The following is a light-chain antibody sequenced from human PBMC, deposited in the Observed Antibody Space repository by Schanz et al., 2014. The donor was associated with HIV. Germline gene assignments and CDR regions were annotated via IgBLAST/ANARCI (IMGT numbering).Light chain of an antibody. CDR3: QSYDISTPGI. V-gene: IGLV6-57*04. Sequence: NFMLTQPHSVSVSPGKTVSISCTRSSGSIASYYVQWYQQRPGSAPITVIYEDNQRPSGVPNRFSGSFDFSSNSAVLTISALETEDEADYYCQSYDISTPGIFGGGTKLTVL. CDR1: SGSIASYY. J-gene: IGLJ2*01. CDR2: EDN.